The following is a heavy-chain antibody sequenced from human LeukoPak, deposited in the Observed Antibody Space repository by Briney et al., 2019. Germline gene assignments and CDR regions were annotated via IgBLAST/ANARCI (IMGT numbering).Heavy chain of an antibody. CDR3: ARDPRTSGWFRNTYFFYYMDV. CDR1: GFTLSSHS. Sequence: KSGGSLRLYCVASGFTLSSHSMNWVRKAPGQGLEWVSSISSTSDYIHYANSLKGRFTISRDNAKNSLYLQMNSLRAEEKAVYYCARDPRTSGWFRNTYFFYYMDVWGKGTTVTVSS. CDR2: ISSTSDYI. D-gene: IGHD6-19*01. J-gene: IGHJ6*03. V-gene: IGHV3-21*06.